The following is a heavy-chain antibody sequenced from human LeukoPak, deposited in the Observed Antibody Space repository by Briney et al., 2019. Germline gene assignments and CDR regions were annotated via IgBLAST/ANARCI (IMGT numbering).Heavy chain of an antibody. J-gene: IGHJ6*02. V-gene: IGHV3-21*04. CDR2: ISSSSNYL. CDR1: RFTFSSYA. Sequence: PGGSLRLSCAASRFTFSSYAMNWVRQAPGKGLEWVSSISSSSNYLYYADSVKGRFTISRDNSKNSLYLQMNSLRTEDTALYYCAKAATTYYYYGMDVWGQGTTVTVSS. D-gene: IGHD5-12*01. CDR3: AKAATTYYYYGMDV.